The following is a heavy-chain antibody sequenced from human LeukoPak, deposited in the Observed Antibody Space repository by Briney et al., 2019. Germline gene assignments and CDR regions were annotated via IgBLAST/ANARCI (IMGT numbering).Heavy chain of an antibody. CDR3: ARDSGPGAAAGTNWFDP. Sequence: SETLSLTRTVSGGSISSYYWSWIRQPAGKGLEWIGRIYTSGSTNYNPSLKSRVTMSVDTSKNQFSLKLSSVTAADTAVYYCARDSGPGAAAGTNWFDPWGQGTLVTVSS. CDR2: IYTSGST. D-gene: IGHD6-13*01. J-gene: IGHJ5*02. CDR1: GGSISSYY. V-gene: IGHV4-4*07.